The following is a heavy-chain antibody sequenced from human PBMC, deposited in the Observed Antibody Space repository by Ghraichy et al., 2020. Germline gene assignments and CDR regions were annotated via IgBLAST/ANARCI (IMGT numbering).Heavy chain of an antibody. CDR2: IYYSGST. D-gene: IGHD1-26*01. CDR1: GGSISSSSYY. CDR3: GTIVGARYYGMDV. J-gene: IGHJ6*02. Sequence: SLTCTVSGGSISSSSYYWGWIRQPPGKGLEWIGSIYYSGSTYYNPSLKSRVTISVDTSKNQFSLKLSSVTAADTAVYYCGTIVGARYYGMDVWGQGTTVTVSS. V-gene: IGHV4-39*01.